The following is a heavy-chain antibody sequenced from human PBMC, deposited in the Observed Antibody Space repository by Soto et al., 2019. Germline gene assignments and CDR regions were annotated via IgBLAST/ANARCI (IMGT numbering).Heavy chain of an antibody. CDR2: ISNDGSNE. CDR1: GFTFRWFG. J-gene: IGHJ4*02. CDR3: AKGEVRGIIPSYFDY. D-gene: IGHD3-10*01. V-gene: IGHV3-30*18. Sequence: SLRLSCAGSGFTFRWFGMNWVRQAPGTGLEWVARISNDGSNEYYVDSVKGRFTISRDNSKNTLYLQMDSPRAEDTAVYYCAKGEVRGIIPSYFDYWGLGTLVTVSS.